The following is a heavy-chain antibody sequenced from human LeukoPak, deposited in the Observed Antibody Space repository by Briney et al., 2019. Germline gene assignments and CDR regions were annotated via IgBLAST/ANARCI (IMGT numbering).Heavy chain of an antibody. CDR2: IYTSGST. CDR3: ARDWTTGTLDY. V-gene: IGHV4-4*07. D-gene: IGHD4-17*01. CDR1: GGSIGSYC. J-gene: IGHJ4*02. Sequence: SETLSPTCTVSGGSIGSYCWSWIRQPAGKGLEWIGRIYTSGSTNYNPSLKSRVTMSVDTSKNQFSLKLSSVTAADTAVYYCARDWTTGTLDYWGQGTLVTVSS.